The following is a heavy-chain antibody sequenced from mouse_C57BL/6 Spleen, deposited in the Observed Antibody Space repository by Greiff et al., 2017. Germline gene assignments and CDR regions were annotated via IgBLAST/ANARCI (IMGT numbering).Heavy chain of an antibody. Sequence: QVQLQQSGPELVKPGASVKISCKASGYAFSSSWMNWVKQRPGKGLEWIGRIYPGDGDTNYNGKFKGKATLTADKSSSTAYRQLSSLTSEDSAVYFCARDFITTVVPYAMDYWGQGTSGTVSS. CDR2: IYPGDGDT. V-gene: IGHV1-82*01. CDR3: ARDFITTVVPYAMDY. D-gene: IGHD1-1*01. CDR1: GYAFSSSW. J-gene: IGHJ4*01.